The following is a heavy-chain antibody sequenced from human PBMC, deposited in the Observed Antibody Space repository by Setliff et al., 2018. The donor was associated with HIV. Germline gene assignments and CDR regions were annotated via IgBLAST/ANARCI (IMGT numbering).Heavy chain of an antibody. Sequence: SETLSLTCAVYTESLTRYDWAWIRQSPEKGLEWIGEIDDSGSIIYNPSLHSRVIMSVDTSKNQFSLKVRSLTAADTGLYYCARVKSIKTTLVRLWPRFDLWGQGTQVTVSS. CDR3: ARVKSIKTTLVRLWPRFDL. D-gene: IGHD3-10*01. CDR2: IDDSGSI. J-gene: IGHJ5*02. V-gene: IGHV4-34*01. CDR1: TESLTRYD.